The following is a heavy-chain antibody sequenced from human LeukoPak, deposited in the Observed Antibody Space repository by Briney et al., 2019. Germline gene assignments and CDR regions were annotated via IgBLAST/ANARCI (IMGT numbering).Heavy chain of an antibody. CDR2: ISVYNGNT. Sequence: ASVKVSCKASSYIFTNYGISWVRQAPGQGLEWMGWISVYNGNTNYAQKFQGRVTMTTDTSTNTAYMELRSLRSDDTAVYYRAREPRRITIFGVVDYWGQGTLVTVSS. J-gene: IGHJ4*02. D-gene: IGHD3-3*01. V-gene: IGHV1-18*01. CDR3: AREPRRITIFGVVDY. CDR1: SYIFTNYG.